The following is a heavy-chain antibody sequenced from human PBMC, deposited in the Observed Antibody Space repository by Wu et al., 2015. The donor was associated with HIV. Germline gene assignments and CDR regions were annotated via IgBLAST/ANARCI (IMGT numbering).Heavy chain of an antibody. D-gene: IGHD6-19*01. CDR2: IIPIFGTA. CDR3: ARGKRQWLVHGYYYGMDV. Sequence: QVQLVQSGAEVKKPGSSVKVSCKASGGTFSSYAISWVRQAPGQGLEWMGGIIPIFGTANYAQKFQGRVTITTDESTSTAYMELSSLRSEDTAVYYCARGKRQWLVHGYYYGMDVWGQGTTVTGLL. V-gene: IGHV1-69*05. CDR1: GGTFSSYA. J-gene: IGHJ6*02.